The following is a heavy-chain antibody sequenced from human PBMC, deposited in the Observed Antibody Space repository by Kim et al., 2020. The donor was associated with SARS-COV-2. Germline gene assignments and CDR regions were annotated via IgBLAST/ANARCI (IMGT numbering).Heavy chain of an antibody. CDR1: GLNISLYW. D-gene: IGHD2-2*01. V-gene: IGHV3-7*03. J-gene: IGHJ4*02. CDR2: IREDGSGK. Sequence: GGSLRLSCVASGLNISLYWMTWVRQAPGKGLEWVANIREDGSGKYYGDSVKGRFSISRDNAKNSLYLQMNSLRAEDTALYYCARDVGVEFDHWGRGTLVTVSS. CDR3: ARDVGVEFDH.